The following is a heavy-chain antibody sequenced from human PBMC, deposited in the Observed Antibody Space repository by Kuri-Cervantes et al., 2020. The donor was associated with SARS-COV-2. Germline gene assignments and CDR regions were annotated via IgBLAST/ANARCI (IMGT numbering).Heavy chain of an antibody. D-gene: IGHD3-10*01. V-gene: IGHV1-46*01. CDR2: INPSGGST. CDR3: ARAVIDYYGSGSYYHYYGMDV. Sequence: ASVKVSCKASGYTFTSYYMHWVRQAPGQGLEWMGIINPSGGSTSYAQKFQGRVTMTRDTSTSTVYMELSSLRSDDTAVYYCARAVIDYYGSGSYYHYYGMDVWGQGTTVTVSS. CDR1: GYTFTSYY. J-gene: IGHJ6*02.